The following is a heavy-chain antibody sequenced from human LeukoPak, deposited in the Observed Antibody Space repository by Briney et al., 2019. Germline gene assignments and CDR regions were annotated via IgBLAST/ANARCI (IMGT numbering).Heavy chain of an antibody. Sequence: GASVKVSCKASGYTLTGYYMHWVRQAPGQGLEWMGWINHNSDGTKYAQKFQGRVTMTSDTSSSTAYMELNSLRSDDTAVYYCARRAWGSGIDVWGKGTTVTISS. V-gene: IGHV1-2*02. CDR3: ARRAWGSGIDV. CDR2: INHNSDGT. D-gene: IGHD7-27*01. CDR1: GYTLTGYY. J-gene: IGHJ6*04.